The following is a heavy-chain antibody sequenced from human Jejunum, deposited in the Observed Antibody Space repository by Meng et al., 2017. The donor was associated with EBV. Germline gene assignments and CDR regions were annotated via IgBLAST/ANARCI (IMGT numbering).Heavy chain of an antibody. J-gene: IGHJ4*02. CDR3: MSEGGY. D-gene: IGHD3-16*01. V-gene: IGHV1-46*01. Sequence: QVQLVQSGTEVKKPGASVNISCEASGYIFTTFRIHWVRQAPGQGLEWMGLINPSDGGTNYAQKFQDRVTMTTDTSTSTSYMELRSLRSEDTAMYYCMSEGGYWGQGSLGTVDS. CDR1: GYIFTTFR. CDR2: INPSDGGT.